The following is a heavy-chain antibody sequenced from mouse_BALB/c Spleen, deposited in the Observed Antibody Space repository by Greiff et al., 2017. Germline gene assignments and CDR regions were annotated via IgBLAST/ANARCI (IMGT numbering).Heavy chain of an antibody. CDR1: GFTFSSFG. CDR2: ISSGSSTI. D-gene: IGHD1-1*01. J-gene: IGHJ2*01. CDR3: ARNYYDGSSYNSFDY. V-gene: IGHV5-17*02. Sequence: EVQGVESGGGLVQPGGSRKLSCAASGFTFSSFGMHWVRQAPEKGLEWVAYISSGSSTIYYADTVKGRFTISRDNPKNTLFLQMTSLRSEDTAMYYCARNYYDGSSYNSFDYWGQGTTLTVSS.